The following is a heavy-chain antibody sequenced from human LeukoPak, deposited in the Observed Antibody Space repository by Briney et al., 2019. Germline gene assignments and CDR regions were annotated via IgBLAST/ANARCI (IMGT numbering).Heavy chain of an antibody. CDR1: GFTVSSNY. J-gene: IGHJ6*03. V-gene: IGHV3-53*01. CDR3: ARGRSGSYYKNYYYMDV. Sequence: PGGSLRLSCAASGFTVSSNYMSWVRQAPGKGLEWDSVIYSGGSTYYADSVKGRFTISRDNSKNTLYLQMNSLRAEDTAVYYCARGRSGSYYKNYYYMDVWGKGTTVTISS. CDR2: IYSGGST. D-gene: IGHD3-10*01.